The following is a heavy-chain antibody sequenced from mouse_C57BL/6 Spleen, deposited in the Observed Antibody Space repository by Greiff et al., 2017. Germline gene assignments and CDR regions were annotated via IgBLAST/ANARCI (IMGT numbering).Heavy chain of an antibody. CDR2: INPNNGGT. CDR3: ARGGLDAMDY. CDR1: GYTFTDYN. J-gene: IGHJ4*01. Sequence: VQLKESGPELVKPGASVKMSCKASGYTFTDYNMHWVKQSHGKSLEWIGYINPNNGGTSYNQKFKGKATLTVNKSSSTAYMELRSLTSEESAVYYCARGGLDAMDYWGQGTSVTVSS. V-gene: IGHV1-22*01. D-gene: IGHD3-1*01.